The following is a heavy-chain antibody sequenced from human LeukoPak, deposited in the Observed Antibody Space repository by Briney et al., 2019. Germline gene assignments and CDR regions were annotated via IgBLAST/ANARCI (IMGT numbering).Heavy chain of an antibody. CDR2: INPNSGDT. CDR3: TRDRDFGDYAGD. Sequence: ASVKVSCKASGYTFTGYYMHWVRQAPGQGLEWMGRINPNSGDTNIAQKFQGRVTMTRDTSINTAYMELNSLRSDDTAIYYCTRDRDFGDYAGDWGQGTLVIVFS. J-gene: IGHJ1*01. V-gene: IGHV1-2*06. CDR1: GYTFTGYY. D-gene: IGHD4-17*01.